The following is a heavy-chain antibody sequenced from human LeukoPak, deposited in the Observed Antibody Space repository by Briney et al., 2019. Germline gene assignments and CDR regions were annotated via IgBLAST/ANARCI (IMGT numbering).Heavy chain of an antibody. J-gene: IGHJ4*02. Sequence: SSQTLSLTCTVSGGSISSGDYYWSWIRQPPGKGLERIGYIYYSGSTYYNPSLKSRVTISVDTSKNQFSLKLSSVTAADTAVYYCARGAMVRGVIPRFDYWGQGTLVTVSS. D-gene: IGHD3-10*01. V-gene: IGHV4-30-4*01. CDR3: ARGAMVRGVIPRFDY. CDR2: IYYSGST. CDR1: GGSISSGDYY.